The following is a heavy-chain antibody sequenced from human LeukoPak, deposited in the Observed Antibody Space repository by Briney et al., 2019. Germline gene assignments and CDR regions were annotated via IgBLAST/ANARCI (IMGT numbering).Heavy chain of an antibody. CDR3: ARDQEYYDSSGYRVYYFDY. D-gene: IGHD3-22*01. Sequence: ASVKVSCKASGYTFTGYYMHWVRQAPGQGLEWRGRINPNSGGTNYAQKFQGRVTMTRDTSISTAYMELSRLRSDDTAVYYCARDQEYYDSSGYRVYYFDYWGQGTLVTVSS. CDR1: GYTFTGYY. V-gene: IGHV1-2*06. J-gene: IGHJ4*02. CDR2: INPNSGGT.